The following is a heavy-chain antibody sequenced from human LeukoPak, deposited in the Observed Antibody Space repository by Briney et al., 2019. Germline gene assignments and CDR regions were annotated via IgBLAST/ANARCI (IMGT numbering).Heavy chain of an antibody. V-gene: IGHV4-61*02. D-gene: IGHD6-19*01. CDR3: ARWDDSAWGFGN. CDR2: IYTSGST. CDR1: GGSISSGSYY. J-gene: IGHJ4*02. Sequence: SETLSLTCTVSGGSISSGSYYWSWIRQPAGKGLEWIGRIYTSGSTNYNPSLKSRVTISVDTSKNQFSLKLSSVTAADTAAYYCARWDDSAWGFGNWGPGTLVTVSS.